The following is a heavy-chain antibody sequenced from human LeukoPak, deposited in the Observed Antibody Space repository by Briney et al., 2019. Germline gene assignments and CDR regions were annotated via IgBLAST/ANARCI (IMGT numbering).Heavy chain of an antibody. Sequence: QSGGSLRLSCAASGFTFSSYAMSWVRQAPGKGLEWVSYISSSSSTIYYADSVKGRFTISRDNAKNTLYLQMNSLRAEDTAVYYCARALQWDYYYYMDVWGKGTTVTVSS. V-gene: IGHV3-48*01. CDR2: ISSSSSTI. CDR1: GFTFSSYA. D-gene: IGHD4-11*01. J-gene: IGHJ6*03. CDR3: ARALQWDYYYYMDV.